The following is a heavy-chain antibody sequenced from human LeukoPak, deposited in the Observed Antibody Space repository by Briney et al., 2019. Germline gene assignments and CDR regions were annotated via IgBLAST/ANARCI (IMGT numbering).Heavy chain of an antibody. CDR3: ARVPSRWYLKDSVDY. CDR1: GFTFSDYN. J-gene: IGHJ4*02. CDR2: ISSSSSYT. V-gene: IGHV3-11*06. Sequence: PGGSLRLSCAASGFTFSDYNMSWIRQAPGKGLEWVSYISSSSSYTNYADSVKGRFTISRDNAKNSLYLQMNSLRAEDTAVYYCARVPSRWYLKDSVDYWGQGSLVTVS. D-gene: IGHD6-13*01.